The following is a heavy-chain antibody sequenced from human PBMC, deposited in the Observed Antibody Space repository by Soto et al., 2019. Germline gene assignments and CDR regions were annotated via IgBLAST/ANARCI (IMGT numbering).Heavy chain of an antibody. V-gene: IGHV4-30-4*01. CDR3: AIGRYSNWFDP. D-gene: IGHD2-15*01. CDR2: IYYSGST. Sequence: QVQLQESGPGLVKPSQTLSLTCTVSGGSISSGDYYWSWIRQPPGKALEWIGYIYYSGSTYYNPSLKSRVTISVDTSKNQVSRKLSSVTAADTGVYYCAIGRYSNWFDPWGQGTLVTVSS. CDR1: GGSISSGDYY. J-gene: IGHJ5*02.